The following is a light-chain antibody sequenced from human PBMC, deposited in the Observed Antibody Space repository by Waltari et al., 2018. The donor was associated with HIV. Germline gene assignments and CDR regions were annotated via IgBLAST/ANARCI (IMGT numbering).Light chain of an antibody. CDR2: SSN. V-gene: IGLV1-44*01. CDR3: AAWDDSLSGLV. CDR1: SSNLGTYP. J-gene: IGLJ2*01. Sequence: QSVLTQPPSASGTPGQRVTLSCSGGSSNLGTYPVDWYQQVPGAAPKLLSWSSNQLPTGVPDRFSGAESGASASLAISGLQSEDEADYYCAAWDDSLSGLVFGGGTKLTVL.